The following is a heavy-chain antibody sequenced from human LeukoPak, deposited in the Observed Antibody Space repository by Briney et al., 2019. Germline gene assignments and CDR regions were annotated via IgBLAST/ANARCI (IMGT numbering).Heavy chain of an antibody. D-gene: IGHD3-10*01. Sequence: PGGSLRLSCAASGFTVSSNYMTWVRQAPGKGLEWVSTINNNGVNTHYADSVKGRFTISRDNSKNTLYLQMNSLRAEDTALYYCAKRGVYPSFFFDYWGQGTLVTVSS. J-gene: IGHJ4*02. CDR3: AKRGVYPSFFFDY. V-gene: IGHV3-23*01. CDR2: INNNGVNT. CDR1: GFTVSSNY.